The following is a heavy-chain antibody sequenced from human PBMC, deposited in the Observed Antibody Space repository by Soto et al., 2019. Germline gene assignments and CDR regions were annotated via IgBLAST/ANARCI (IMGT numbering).Heavy chain of an antibody. D-gene: IGHD5-18*01. CDR1: GYTFTGYY. Sequence: ASVKVSCKASGYTFTGYYMHWVRQAPGQGLEWMGWINPNSGGTNYAQKFQGWVTMTRDTSISTAYMELSRLRSDDTAVYYCVRDAGEYSYGYGYYGMDVWGQGTTVTSP. CDR3: VRDAGEYSYGYGYYGMDV. CDR2: INPNSGGT. V-gene: IGHV1-2*04. J-gene: IGHJ6*02.